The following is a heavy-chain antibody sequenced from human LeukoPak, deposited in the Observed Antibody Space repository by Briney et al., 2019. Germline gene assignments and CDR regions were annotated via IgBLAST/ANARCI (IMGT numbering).Heavy chain of an antibody. CDR2: ISSSGSTI. D-gene: IGHD2-2*01. CDR1: GFTFSSYE. J-gene: IGHJ5*02. CDR3: ARGGKLEPTAMAS. V-gene: IGHV3-48*03. Sequence: QSGGSLRLSCAASGFTFSSYEMNWVRQAPGKGLEWVSYISSSGSTIYYADSVKGRFTISRDNAQTMLNLQVNSLRVEDTAIYYCARGGKLEPTAMASWGQGSLVVVSS.